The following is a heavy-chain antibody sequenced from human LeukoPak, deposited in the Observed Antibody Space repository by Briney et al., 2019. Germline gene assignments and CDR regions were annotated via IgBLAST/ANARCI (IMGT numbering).Heavy chain of an antibody. CDR3: AKDFVAAAGTYDY. CDR2: IWYDGSNK. V-gene: IGHV3-33*06. Sequence: SGRSLRLSCAASGFTFSSYGMHWVRQAPGKGLEWVAVIWYDGSNKYYADSVKGRFTISRDNSKNTLYLQMNSLRAEGTAVYYCAKDFVAAAGTYDYWGQGTLVTVSS. J-gene: IGHJ4*02. D-gene: IGHD6-13*01. CDR1: GFTFSSYG.